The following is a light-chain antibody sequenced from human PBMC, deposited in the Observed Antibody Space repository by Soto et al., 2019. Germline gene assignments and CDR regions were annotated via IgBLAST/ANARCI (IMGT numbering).Light chain of an antibody. CDR1: NIGSKS. Sequence: SYVLTQPPSVSVAPGQTARNTCGGNNIGSKSVHWYQQRPGQAPVMVVYDDTDRPSGIPDRFSGANSGNTATLTISGVEAGDEADYYCQMWDSSSGDLYVFGPGTKLTVL. CDR3: QMWDSSSGDLYV. J-gene: IGLJ1*01. CDR2: DDT. V-gene: IGLV3-21*02.